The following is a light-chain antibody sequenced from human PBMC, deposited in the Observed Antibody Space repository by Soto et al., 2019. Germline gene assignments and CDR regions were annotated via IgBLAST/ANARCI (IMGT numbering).Light chain of an antibody. V-gene: IGKV1-5*03. Sequence: DIHMTQSPSTLSASVGDRVTITCRASQSISSWLAWYQQKPGKAPKLLIYKASSLESGVPSRFSGSGSGTEFTLTISSLQPDDFATYSCQQYNSYSSEFGQGTKV. J-gene: IGKJ1*01. CDR1: QSISSW. CDR3: QQYNSYSSE. CDR2: KAS.